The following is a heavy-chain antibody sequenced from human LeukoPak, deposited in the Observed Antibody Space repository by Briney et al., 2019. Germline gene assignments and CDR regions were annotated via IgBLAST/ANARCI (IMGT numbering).Heavy chain of an antibody. CDR1: GFTFSSYA. V-gene: IGHV3-23*01. J-gene: IGHJ4*02. CDR2: ISGSGGST. Sequence: GGSLRLSCAASGFTFSSYAMSWVRQAPGKGLEWVSAISGSGGSTYYADSVKGRFTIPRDNSKNTLYLQMNSLRAEDTAVYYCAKVVGATTEEYYFDYWGQGTLVTVSS. D-gene: IGHD1-26*01. CDR3: AKVVGATTEEYYFDY.